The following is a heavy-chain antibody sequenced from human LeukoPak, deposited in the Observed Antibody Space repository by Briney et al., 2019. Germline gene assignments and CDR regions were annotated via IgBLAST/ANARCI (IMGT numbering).Heavy chain of an antibody. Sequence: GGSLRLSCAASGFTFSSYSMNWVRQAPGKGLEWVSSIGITSRFLYYADSVKGRFTISRDNTKNSLYLQLNSLRAEDTAVYYCARDVSGGHYYFDYWGPGTLVTVSS. J-gene: IGHJ4*02. CDR2: IGITSRFL. CDR3: ARDVSGGHYYFDY. CDR1: GFTFSSYS. V-gene: IGHV3-21*01. D-gene: IGHD6-19*01.